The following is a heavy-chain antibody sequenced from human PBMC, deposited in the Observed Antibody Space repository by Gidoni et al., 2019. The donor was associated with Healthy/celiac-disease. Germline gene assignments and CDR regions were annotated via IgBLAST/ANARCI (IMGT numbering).Heavy chain of an antibody. CDR2: ISDDGSNK. CDR1: GFTFSSYG. CDR3: AKDLGGVLTGYAAAAFDI. Sequence: QVQLVESGGGVVQPGRSLRLSCAASGFTFSSYGMHWVRQAPGKGLEWVAVISDDGSNKYYADSVKGRFTISRDNSKNTLYLQMNSLRAEDTAVYYCAKDLGGVLTGYAAAAFDIWGQGTMVTVSS. J-gene: IGHJ3*02. V-gene: IGHV3-30*18. D-gene: IGHD3-9*01.